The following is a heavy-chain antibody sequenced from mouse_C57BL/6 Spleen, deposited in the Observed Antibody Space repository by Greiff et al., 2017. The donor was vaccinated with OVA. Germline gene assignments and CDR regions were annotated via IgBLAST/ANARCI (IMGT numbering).Heavy chain of an antibody. D-gene: IGHD2-3*01. CDR2: IYPGDGDT. CDR3: ARRYDGYFDY. CDR1: GYAFSSYW. V-gene: IGHV1-80*01. J-gene: IGHJ2*01. Sequence: VQGVESGAELVKPGASVKISCKASGYAFSSYWMTWVKQRPGKGLEWIGQIYPGDGDTNYNGKFTGKATLTADKSASTAYMQLSSLTSEDAAVYFCARRYDGYFDYWGQGTTLTVSA.